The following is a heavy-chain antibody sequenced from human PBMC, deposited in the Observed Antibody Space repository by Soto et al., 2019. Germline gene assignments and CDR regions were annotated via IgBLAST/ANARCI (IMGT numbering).Heavy chain of an antibody. J-gene: IGHJ6*02. D-gene: IGHD3-10*01. Sequence: QVQLQESGPGLVKPSQTLSLTCSVSGGSISSGDYYWNWIRQPPGKGLEWIGYIYYSGNTYYNPSLRSRVTISLDRSENQFSLKLSFVTAADTAVYYCARDRYYGSGTYYNFYDGMDVWGQGTTVTVSS. CDR3: ARDRYYGSGTYYNFYDGMDV. V-gene: IGHV4-30-4*01. CDR1: GGSISSGDYY. CDR2: IYYSGNT.